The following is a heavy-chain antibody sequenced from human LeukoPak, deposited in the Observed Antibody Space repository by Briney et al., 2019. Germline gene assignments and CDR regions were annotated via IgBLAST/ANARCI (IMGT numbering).Heavy chain of an antibody. CDR2: IYSGGST. D-gene: IGHD6-13*01. CDR1: GFTVSSNY. J-gene: IGHJ5*02. CDR3: ASDPHSAAANWFDP. V-gene: IGHV3-66*01. Sequence: PGGSLRLSCAVSGFTVSSNYMSWVRQAPGTGLEWVSVIYSGGSTDYADSVKGRFTISRDNANNSLDLQMHSLRAEDTAVYYCASDPHSAAANWFDPWGQGTLVTVSS.